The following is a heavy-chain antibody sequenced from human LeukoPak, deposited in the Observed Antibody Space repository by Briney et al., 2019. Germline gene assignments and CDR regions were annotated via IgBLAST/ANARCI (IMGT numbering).Heavy chain of an antibody. V-gene: IGHV5-51*01. Sequence: GESLKISCKGSGYSFTSYWIGWVRQMPGKGLEWMGIIYPGDSDTRYSPSFQGQVTISADKSISTAYLQWSSLKASDTAMYYCARMRRWGQDYGDYSGLSDWGQGTLVTVSS. CDR3: ARMRRWGQDYGDYSGLSD. CDR2: IYPGDSDT. D-gene: IGHD4-17*01. CDR1: GYSFTSYW. J-gene: IGHJ4*02.